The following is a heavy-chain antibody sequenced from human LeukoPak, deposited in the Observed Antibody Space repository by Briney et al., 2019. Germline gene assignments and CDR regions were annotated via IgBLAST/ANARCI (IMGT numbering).Heavy chain of an antibody. J-gene: IGHJ6*03. CDR2: INWNGGST. Sequence: GGSLRLSCAASGFTFDDYGMSWVRQAPGKGLKWVSGINWNGGSTGYADSVKGRFTISRDNAKNFLYLQMNSLRAEDTALYYCARSVSSSSWYADYYYMDVWGKGTTVTVSS. CDR3: ARSVSSSSWYADYYYMDV. D-gene: IGHD6-13*01. CDR1: GFTFDDYG. V-gene: IGHV3-20*04.